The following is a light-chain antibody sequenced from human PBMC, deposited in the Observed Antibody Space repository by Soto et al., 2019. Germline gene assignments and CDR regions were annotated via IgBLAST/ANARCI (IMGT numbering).Light chain of an antibody. V-gene: IGLV1-40*01. Sequence: QSVLTQPPSVSGAPGQRVTISCTGSSSNIGAGYDVHWYQQLPGTAPKLLIYNNSNRPSGVPDRFSGSKSGTSASLAITGLQAEDEADYYGQSYDSSLSGYVFGTGTKLTV. CDR2: NNS. J-gene: IGLJ1*01. CDR1: SSNIGAGYD. CDR3: QSYDSSLSGYV.